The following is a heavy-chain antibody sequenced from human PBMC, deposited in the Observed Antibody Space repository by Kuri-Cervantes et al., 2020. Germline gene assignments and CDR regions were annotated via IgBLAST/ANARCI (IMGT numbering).Heavy chain of an antibody. V-gene: IGHV4-30-4*08. CDR1: GGSISSGDYY. D-gene: IGHD1-7*01. Sequence: SETLSLTCTVSGGSISSGDYYWSWIRQPPGKGLEWIGYIYYSGSTYYNPSLKSRVTISVDTSKNQFSLKLSSVTAADTAVYYCARLFRARITGTTADYWGQGALVTVSS. CDR3: ARLFRARITGTTADY. CDR2: IYYSGST. J-gene: IGHJ4*02.